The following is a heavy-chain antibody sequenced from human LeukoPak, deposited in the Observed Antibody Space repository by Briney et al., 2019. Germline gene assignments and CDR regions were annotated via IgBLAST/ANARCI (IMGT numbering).Heavy chain of an antibody. D-gene: IGHD4-23*01. CDR2: IYYSGST. CDR3: ARRSVVTPTGWYFDL. V-gene: IGHV4-59*08. Sequence: SETLSLTCSVSGGSISSYYWSWIRQPPGKGLEWIGYIYYSGSTNYNPSLKSRVTISVDTSKNQFSLKLSSVTAADTAVYYCARRSVVTPTGWYFDLWGRGTLVTVSS. J-gene: IGHJ2*01. CDR1: GGSISSYY.